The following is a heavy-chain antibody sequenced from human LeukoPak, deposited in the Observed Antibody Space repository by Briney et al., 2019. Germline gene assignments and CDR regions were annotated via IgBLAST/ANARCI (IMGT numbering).Heavy chain of an antibody. V-gene: IGHV1-18*01. CDR1: GYTFTSYG. CDR2: ISAYNGNT. Sequence: GSTVKVSCKASGYTFTSYGISWVRQAPGQGLEWMGWISAYNGNTNYAQKFQGRVTITADESTSTAYMELSSLRSEDTAVYYCARRGVDILSGYYYYYFDYWGQGTLVTVSS. D-gene: IGHD3-9*01. J-gene: IGHJ4*02. CDR3: ARRGVDILSGYYYYYFDY.